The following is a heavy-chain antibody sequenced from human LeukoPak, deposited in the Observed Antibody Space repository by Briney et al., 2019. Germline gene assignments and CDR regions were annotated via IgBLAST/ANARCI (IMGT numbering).Heavy chain of an antibody. CDR2: INFSSGGK. D-gene: IGHD2-21*01. Sequence: ASVKVSCKASAYTFSGYYIHWVRQAPGQGLEWMGWINFSSGGKIFAEKFQDRVTMARDTSISTAYMELSRLRSDDTAVYYCARQIVSGSTGCDFWGQGTLVTVSS. CDR3: ARQIVSGSTGCDF. CDR1: AYTFSGYY. V-gene: IGHV1-2*02. J-gene: IGHJ4*02.